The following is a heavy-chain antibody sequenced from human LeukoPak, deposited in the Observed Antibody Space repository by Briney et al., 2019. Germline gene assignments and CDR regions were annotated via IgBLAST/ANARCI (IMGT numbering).Heavy chain of an antibody. D-gene: IGHD6-13*01. CDR3: ARGDRWAAAGIPFDY. Sequence: ASVKVSCKASGYTFTSYGISWVRQAPGQGLEWMGWFSAYNGNTNYAQKLQGRVTMTTDTSTSTAYMELRSLRSDDTAVYYCARGDRWAAAGIPFDYWGQGTLVTVSS. CDR2: FSAYNGNT. V-gene: IGHV1-18*01. J-gene: IGHJ4*02. CDR1: GYTFTSYG.